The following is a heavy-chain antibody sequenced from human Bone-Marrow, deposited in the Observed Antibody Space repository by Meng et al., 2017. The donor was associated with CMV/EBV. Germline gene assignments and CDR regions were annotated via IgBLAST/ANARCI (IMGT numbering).Heavy chain of an antibody. CDR3: ARGTRRGSPRPFDY. CDR1: GYTFTSYD. J-gene: IGHJ4*02. CDR2: MNPNSGNT. D-gene: IGHD3-10*01. Sequence: ASVKVSCKASGYTFTSYDINWVRQATGQGLEWMGWMNPNSGNTGYAQKFQGRVTITRNTSISTAYMELSSLRSEDTAVYYCARGTRRGSPRPFDYWGQGTLVTVSS. V-gene: IGHV1-8*03.